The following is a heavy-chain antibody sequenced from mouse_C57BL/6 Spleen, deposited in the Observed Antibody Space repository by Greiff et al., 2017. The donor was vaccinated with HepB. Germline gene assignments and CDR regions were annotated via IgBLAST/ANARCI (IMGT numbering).Heavy chain of an antibody. CDR3: AREGVLGLGFDY. D-gene: IGHD4-1*01. CDR2: IDPSDSET. CDR1: GYTFTSYW. J-gene: IGHJ2*01. Sequence: VQLQQPGAELVRPGSSVKLSCKASGYTFTSYWMHWVKQRPIQGLEWIGNIDPSDSETHYNQKFKDKATLTVDKSSSTAYMQLSSLTSEDSAVYYGAREGVLGLGFDYWGQGTTLTVSS. V-gene: IGHV1-52*01.